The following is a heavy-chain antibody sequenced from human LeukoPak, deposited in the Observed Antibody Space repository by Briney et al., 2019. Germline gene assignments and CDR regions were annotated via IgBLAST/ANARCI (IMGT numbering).Heavy chain of an antibody. J-gene: IGHJ3*02. CDR3: ARTAVKTYYYDGSGRTNDAFDI. D-gene: IGHD3-22*01. Sequence: GASVKVSCKASGYTFTSYYMHWVRQAPGQGLEWMGIINPSGGSTSYAQKFQGRVTMTRDTSTSTVYMELSSLRSEDTAVYYCARTAVKTYYYDGSGRTNDAFDIWGQGTMVTVSS. CDR2: INPSGGST. CDR1: GYTFTSYY. V-gene: IGHV1-46*01.